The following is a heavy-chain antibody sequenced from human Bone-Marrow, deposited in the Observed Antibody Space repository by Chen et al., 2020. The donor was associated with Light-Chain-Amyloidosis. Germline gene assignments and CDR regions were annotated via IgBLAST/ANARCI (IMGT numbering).Heavy chain of an antibody. CDR1: GNSIRRGYF. J-gene: IGHJ4*02. CDR2: FYHGGSP. V-gene: IGHV4-38-2*01. CDR3: ARGAVGGTTGV. D-gene: IGHD1-26*01. Sequence: QVLLQQSGPGLVKPSETLSPICAASGNSIRRGYFWGWIRQPPGKGLGWIGVLDFYHGGSPYYSPSLKSGVTITADTAKNQFSLNLTTVTAADTATYYCARGAVGGTTGVWGQGTLVTVSS.